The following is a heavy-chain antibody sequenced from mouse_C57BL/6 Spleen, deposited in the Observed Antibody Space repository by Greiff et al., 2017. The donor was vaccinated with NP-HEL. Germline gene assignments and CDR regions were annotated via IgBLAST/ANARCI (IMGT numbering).Heavy chain of an antibody. CDR1: GYTFTSYW. J-gene: IGHJ4*01. CDR3: ARRVLRNYAMDY. D-gene: IGHD1-1*01. CDR2: IDPSDSYT. Sequence: VQLQQSGAELVKPGASVKLSCKASGYTFTSYWMQWVKQRPGQGLEWIGEIDPSDSYTNYNQKFKGKATLTVDTSSSTAYMQLSRLTSEDSAVYYCARRVLRNYAMDYWGQGTSVTVSS. V-gene: IGHV1-50*01.